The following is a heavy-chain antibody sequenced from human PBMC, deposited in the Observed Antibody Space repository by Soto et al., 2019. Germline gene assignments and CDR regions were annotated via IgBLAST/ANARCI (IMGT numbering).Heavy chain of an antibody. D-gene: IGHD4-17*01. V-gene: IGHV1-18*01. J-gene: IGHJ4*02. CDR3: ARYWDATVTRDEPRFDY. Sequence: QVQLVQSGAEVQEPGASVKVSCKASGYTFTRYGISWVRQAPGQGPEWMGWISAYNGDTYYAQKYQGRVTMTTDTSTSTAYMELRTLRSDDTAVYYCARYWDATVTRDEPRFDYWGLGTLVTVSS. CDR2: ISAYNGDT. CDR1: GYTFTRYG.